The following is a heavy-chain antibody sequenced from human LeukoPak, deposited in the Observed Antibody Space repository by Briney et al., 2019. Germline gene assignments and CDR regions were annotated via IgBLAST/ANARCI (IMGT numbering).Heavy chain of an antibody. J-gene: IGHJ5*02. CDR2: ISGSGTI. CDR1: GGSIHSY. D-gene: IGHD3-10*01. CDR3: ARDSGTTGEVKFDP. V-gene: IGHV4-4*07. Sequence: SETLSLTCTVSGGSIHSYWSWIRQPAGKGLEWIGRISGSGTITYYPALQSRPTISIDTSKNQFSLKLMSVTAADTAVYYCARDSGTTGEVKFDPWGQGTLVTVSS.